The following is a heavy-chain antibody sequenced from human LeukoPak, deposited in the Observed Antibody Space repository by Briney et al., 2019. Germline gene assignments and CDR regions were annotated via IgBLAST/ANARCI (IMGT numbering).Heavy chain of an antibody. CDR3: ARDGDYGGNWDY. J-gene: IGHJ4*02. CDR1: GYTFTSYG. Sequence: GASVKVSCKASGYTFTSYGISWVRQAPGQGLEWMGWISAYNDNANYPQKLQGRVTMTTDTSTSTAYMELRSLRSDDTAVYYCARDGDYGGNWDYWGQGTLVTVS. V-gene: IGHV1-18*01. CDR2: ISAYNDNA. D-gene: IGHD4-23*01.